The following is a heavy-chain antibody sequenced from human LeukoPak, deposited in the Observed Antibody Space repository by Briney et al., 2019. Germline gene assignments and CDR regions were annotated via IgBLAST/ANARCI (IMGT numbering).Heavy chain of an antibody. V-gene: IGHV4-59*01. J-gene: IGHJ4*02. CDR1: GGSISSYY. CDR2: IYYSGST. D-gene: IGHD5-18*01. Sequence: PSETLSLTCTVSGGSISSYYWSWIRQPPGKGLEWIGYIYYSGSTNYNPSLKSRVTISVDTSKNQFSLELSSVTAADTAVYYCARDSYGYGFDYWGQGTLVTVSS. CDR3: ARDSYGYGFDY.